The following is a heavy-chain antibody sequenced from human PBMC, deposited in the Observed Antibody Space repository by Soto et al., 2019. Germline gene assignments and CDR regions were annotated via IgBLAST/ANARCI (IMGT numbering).Heavy chain of an antibody. CDR1: GFTFSDYY. CDR3: ARAPPNNFLGAFDI. J-gene: IGHJ3*02. V-gene: IGHV3-11*01. CDR2: ISSSGSTI. Sequence: GGSLRLSCAASGFTFSDYYMSWIRQAPGKGLEWVSYISSSGSTIYYADSVKGRFTISRDNAKNSLYLQMNSLRAEDTAVYYCARAPPNNFLGAFDIWGQGTMVTVSS. D-gene: IGHD1-20*01.